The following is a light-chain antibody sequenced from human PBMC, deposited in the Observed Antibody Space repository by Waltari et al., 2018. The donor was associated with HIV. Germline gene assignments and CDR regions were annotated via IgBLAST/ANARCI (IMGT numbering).Light chain of an antibody. Sequence: QSVLTQPPSVSGAPGQRVAISCTGSSSNIAAGSDVHWYQVLPGTVAKLLIFSNDTRPSGVPDRFSAGQSPTSATRAITGLQPEDECDYYCQSYDSGLSATVCGGGTRLTVL. J-gene: IGLJ3*02. CDR3: QSYDSGLSATV. CDR2: SND. CDR1: SSNIAAGSD. V-gene: IGLV1-40*01.